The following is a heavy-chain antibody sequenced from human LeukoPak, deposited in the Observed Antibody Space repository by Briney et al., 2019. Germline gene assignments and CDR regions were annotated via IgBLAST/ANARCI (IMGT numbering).Heavy chain of an antibody. CDR1: GYTFTGYY. CDR2: INPNSGGT. J-gene: IGHJ4*02. V-gene: IGHV1-2*02. D-gene: IGHD3-22*01. CDR3: ARSQDYYDSSGYFDY. Sequence: ASVKVSCKASGYTFTGYYMHWVRQAPGQGLEWMGWINPNSGGTNYAQKFQGRVTMTRNTSISTAYMELSRLRSDDTAVYYCARSQDYYDSSGYFDYWGQGTLVTVSS.